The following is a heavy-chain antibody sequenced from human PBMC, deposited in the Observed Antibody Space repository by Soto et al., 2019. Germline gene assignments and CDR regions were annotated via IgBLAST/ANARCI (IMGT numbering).Heavy chain of an antibody. CDR3: AKSDDSSGYRAFDY. D-gene: IGHD3-22*01. CDR1: GFTFSSYA. Sequence: PWGSLRLSCAASGFTFSSYAMSWVRQAPGKGLEWVSAISGSGGSTYYADSVKGRFTISRDNSKNTLYLQMNSLRAEDTAVYYCAKSDDSSGYRAFDYWGQGTLVNVSS. V-gene: IGHV3-23*01. CDR2: ISGSGGST. J-gene: IGHJ4*02.